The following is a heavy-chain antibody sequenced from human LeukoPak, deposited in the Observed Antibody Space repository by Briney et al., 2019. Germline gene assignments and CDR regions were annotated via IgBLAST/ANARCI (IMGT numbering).Heavy chain of an antibody. V-gene: IGHV4-30-4*01. CDR3: ARDARITMIGNPLDY. CDR2: IYYSGST. Sequence: PSETLSLTCTVSGGSISSGDYYWSWIRQPPGKGLEWIGYIYYSGSTYYNPSLKSRVTISVDTSKNQFSLKLSSVTAADTAVYYCARDARITMIGNPLDYWGQGTLVTVSS. CDR1: GGSISSGDYY. D-gene: IGHD3-22*01. J-gene: IGHJ4*02.